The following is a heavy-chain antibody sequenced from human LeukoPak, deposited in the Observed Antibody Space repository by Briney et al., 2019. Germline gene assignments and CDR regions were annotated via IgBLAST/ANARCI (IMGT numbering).Heavy chain of an antibody. J-gene: IGHJ4*02. V-gene: IGHV3-9*01. Sequence: QPGRSLILSCAASGFTFDDYAMHWVRQAPGKGLEWVSGISWNSDSIGYADSVKGRFTISRDNAKNSLYLQMNSLRAEDTALYYCAKVGDSSSSFDYWGQGTLVTVSS. CDR1: GFTFDDYA. D-gene: IGHD6-6*01. CDR2: ISWNSDSI. CDR3: AKVGDSSSSFDY.